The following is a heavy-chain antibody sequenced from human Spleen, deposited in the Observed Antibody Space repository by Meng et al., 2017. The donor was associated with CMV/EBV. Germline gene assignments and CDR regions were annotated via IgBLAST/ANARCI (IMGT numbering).Heavy chain of an antibody. CDR1: GGSISSYY. V-gene: IGHV4-30-4*08. D-gene: IGHD6-13*01. CDR2: IYYSGST. CDR3: AREIWQQQHFDY. Sequence: SETLSLTSTVSGGSISSYYWSWIRQPPGKGLEWIGHIYYSGSTYYNLSLKSRLTISIDTSKNQFALNLTSVTAADPAVYYCAREIWQQQHFDYWGQGTLVTVSS. J-gene: IGHJ4*02.